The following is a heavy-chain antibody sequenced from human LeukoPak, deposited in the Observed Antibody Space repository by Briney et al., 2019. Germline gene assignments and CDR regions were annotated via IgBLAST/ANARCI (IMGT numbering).Heavy chain of an antibody. V-gene: IGHV4-34*01. CDR2: INHSGST. CDR3: VSRPGYNSNWYP. CDR1: GGSFSGYY. Sequence: SETLSLTCAVYGGSFSGYYWSWIRQPPGKGLEWIGEINHSGSTNYNPSLKSRVIISVDTSKNQFSLKLSSVTAADTAVYYCVSRPGYNSNWYPWGQGTLVTVSS. D-gene: IGHD6-13*01. J-gene: IGHJ5*02.